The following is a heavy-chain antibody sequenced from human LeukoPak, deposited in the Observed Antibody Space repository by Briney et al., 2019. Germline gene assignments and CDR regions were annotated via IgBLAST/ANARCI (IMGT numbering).Heavy chain of an antibody. CDR1: GLVGSRYR. J-gene: IGHJ4*02. CDR3: VRDFHVRVYDTGGYSY. CDR2: ISSSGTI. V-gene: IGHV3-48*01. D-gene: IGHD3-22*01. Sequence: GRSLRHSCVRYGLVGSRYRTRWVRQPQRKGLEWISYISSSGTIYYADSVKGRFTISRDNAKNSLYLQMNSLRAEDAAVYYCVRDFHVRVYDTGGYSYWGQGTLVTVSS.